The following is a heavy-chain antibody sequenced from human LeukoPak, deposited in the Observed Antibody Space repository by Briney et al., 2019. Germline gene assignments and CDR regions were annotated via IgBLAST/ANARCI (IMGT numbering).Heavy chain of an antibody. D-gene: IGHD3-10*01. V-gene: IGHV1-8*01. CDR1: GYTFTSYD. J-gene: IGHJ4*02. Sequence: ASVKVSCKASGYTFTSYDINWVRQATGQGLEWMGRMNPNSGNTGYAQKFQGRVTMTRNTSISTAYMELSSLRSEDTAVYYCARGVRTMVRGDRYFDYWGQGTLVTVSS. CDR2: MNPNSGNT. CDR3: ARGVRTMVRGDRYFDY.